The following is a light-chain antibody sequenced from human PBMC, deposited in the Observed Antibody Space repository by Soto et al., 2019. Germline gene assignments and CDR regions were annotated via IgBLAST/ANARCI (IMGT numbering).Light chain of an antibody. J-gene: IGLJ3*02. CDR2: EVN. V-gene: IGLV2-14*01. CDR1: SSDVGGYNY. Sequence: QSVLSQPASVSGSPGQSITISCTGTSSDVGGYNYVSWYQQHPGKAPKLLVYEVNNRPSGASNRFSGSRSGNTAPLTISGLQAEDEADYYCSAYTSSSTVVFGGGTQLTVL. CDR3: SAYTSSSTVV.